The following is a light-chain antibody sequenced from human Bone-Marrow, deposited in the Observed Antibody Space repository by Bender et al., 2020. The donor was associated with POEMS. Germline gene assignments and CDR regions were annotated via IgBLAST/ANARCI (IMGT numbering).Light chain of an antibody. J-gene: IGLJ3*02. V-gene: IGLV1-44*01. CDR1: SPKFGSYP. Sequence: QSVLTQPPSASGTPGQRVPISCSGSSPKFGSYPLNWYQQLPGAAPKLVIFNNSQRPSGVPDRFPGSNSGTSASLAISGLLSDDEADFYCATWDDSLNGWVFGGGTKLTVL. CDR2: NNS. CDR3: ATWDDSLNGWV.